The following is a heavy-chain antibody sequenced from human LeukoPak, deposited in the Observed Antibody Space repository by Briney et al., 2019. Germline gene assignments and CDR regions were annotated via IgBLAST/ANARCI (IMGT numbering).Heavy chain of an antibody. CDR2: IFYSGST. Sequence: PSETLSLTCTVSSGSISTSNYWGWVRQPPGKALEWIGNIFYSGSTYYSPSLKSRVTISLDTSGNQFSLKLSSVTAADTAVYYCASGYRGGACQLGGVDMWGQGTMVTVSS. CDR3: ASGYRGGACQLGGVDM. D-gene: IGHD2-21*02. V-gene: IGHV4-39*07. CDR1: SGSISTSNY. J-gene: IGHJ3*02.